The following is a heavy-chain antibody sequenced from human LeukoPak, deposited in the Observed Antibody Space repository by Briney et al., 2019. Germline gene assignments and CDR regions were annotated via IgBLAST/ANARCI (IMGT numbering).Heavy chain of an antibody. D-gene: IGHD1-26*01. CDR3: ATGGGGSYSLDY. CDR2: IYHSGST. V-gene: IGHV4-30-2*01. J-gene: IGHJ4*02. Sequence: SETLSFTCAVSGGSISSGGYSWSWIRQPPGKGLEWIGYIYHSGSTYYNPSLKSRVTISVDRSKNQFSLKLSSVTAADTAVYYCATGGGGSYSLDYWGQGTLVTVSS. CDR1: GGSISSGGYS.